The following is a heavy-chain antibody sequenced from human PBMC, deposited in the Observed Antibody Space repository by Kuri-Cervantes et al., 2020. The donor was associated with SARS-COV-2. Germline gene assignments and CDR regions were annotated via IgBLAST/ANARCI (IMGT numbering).Heavy chain of an antibody. CDR1: GGSLSSGDYY. V-gene: IGHV4-30-4*08. D-gene: IGHD3-3*01. J-gene: IGHJ4*02. CDR3: ARSRGAIFAVIFNYIDY. CDR2: IYYSGST. Sequence: LRLSCTVSGGSLSSGDYYWTWVRQPPGKGLEWIGYIYYSGSTYYNPSLKSRVTISVDTSKNQFSLKLSSVTAADTAVYYCARSRGAIFAVIFNYIDYWGQGTLVTVSS.